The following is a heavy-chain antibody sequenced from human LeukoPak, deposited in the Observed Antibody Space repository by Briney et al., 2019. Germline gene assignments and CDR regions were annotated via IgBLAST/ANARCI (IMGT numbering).Heavy chain of an antibody. CDR2: IYYSGST. CDR3: ARSYYDFWTRGSVNNYFDY. V-gene: IGHV4-39*01. Sequence: SETLSLTCTVSGGSISSSSYYWGWIRQPPXKGLEWIGSIYYSGSTYYNPSLKSRVTISVDTSKNQFSLKLSSVTAADTAVYYCARSYYDFWTRGSVNNYFDYWGQGTLVTVSS. CDR1: GGSISSSSYY. D-gene: IGHD3-3*01. J-gene: IGHJ4*02.